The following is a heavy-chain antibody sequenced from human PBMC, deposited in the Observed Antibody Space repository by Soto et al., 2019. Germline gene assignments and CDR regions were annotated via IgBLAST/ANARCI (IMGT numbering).Heavy chain of an antibody. V-gene: IGHV1-69*13. CDR3: ARADGWNYRYYDMEV. CDR2: IIPVFGSA. D-gene: IGHD1-7*01. J-gene: IGHJ6*02. Sequence: SVKVSCKASGDTFSSYSITWVRQAPGQGLEWMGGIIPVFGSANYAQKFQGRVTITADESTSTAYMELSSLRSQDTAVYFCARADGWNYRYYDMEVWGQGTTVTV. CDR1: GDTFSSYS.